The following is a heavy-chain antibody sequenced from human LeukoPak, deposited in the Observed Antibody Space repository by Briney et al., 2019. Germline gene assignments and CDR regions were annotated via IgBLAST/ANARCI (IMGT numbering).Heavy chain of an antibody. CDR2: IYHSGST. V-gene: IGHV4-59*12. J-gene: IGHJ3*02. Sequence: SETLSLTCTVSGGSISSYYWSWIRQPPGKGLEWIGYIYHSGSTYYNPSLKSRVTISVDRSKNQFSLKLSSVTAADTAVYYCARGLLGNDGAFDIWGQGTMVTVSS. D-gene: IGHD4-23*01. CDR3: ARGLLGNDGAFDI. CDR1: GGSISSYY.